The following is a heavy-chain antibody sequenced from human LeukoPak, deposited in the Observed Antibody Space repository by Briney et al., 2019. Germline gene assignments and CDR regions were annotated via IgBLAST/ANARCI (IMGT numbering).Heavy chain of an antibody. V-gene: IGHV5-51*01. D-gene: IGHD6-13*01. CDR2: IYPGDSDT. CDR1: GYSFTSYW. J-gene: IGHJ5*02. Sequence: GESLKITCKGSGYSFTSYWIGWVRQMPGKGLEWMGIIYPGDSDTRYSPSFQGQVTISADKSIGTAYLQWSSLKASDTAMYYCATARRWASSSWYPGWFDPWGQGTLVTVSS. CDR3: ATARRWASSSWYPGWFDP.